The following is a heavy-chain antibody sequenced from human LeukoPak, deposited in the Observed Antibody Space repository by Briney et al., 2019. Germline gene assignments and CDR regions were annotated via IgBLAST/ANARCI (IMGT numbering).Heavy chain of an antibody. CDR3: ARDTYSSSWYSLDY. Sequence: GRSLRLSCAASGFTFSSYAMHWVRQAPGKGLEWVAVISYDGSNKYYADSVKGRFTISRDNSKNTLYLQMNSLRAEDTAVYYCARDTYSSSWYSLDYWGQGTLVTVSS. CDR2: ISYDGSNK. CDR1: GFTFSSYA. J-gene: IGHJ4*02. D-gene: IGHD6-13*01. V-gene: IGHV3-30-3*01.